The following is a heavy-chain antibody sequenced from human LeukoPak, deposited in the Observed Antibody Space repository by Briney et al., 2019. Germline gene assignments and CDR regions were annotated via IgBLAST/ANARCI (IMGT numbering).Heavy chain of an antibody. Sequence: SETLSLTCTVSGGSISSSSYYWGWIRQPPGKGLEWIGSIYYSGSTYYNPSLKSRVTISVDTSKNQFSLKLSSVTAADTAVYYCARAPIVGPVLHRLHYYYGMDVWGQGTTVTVSS. CDR1: GGSISSSSYY. J-gene: IGHJ6*02. D-gene: IGHD3-16*02. CDR2: IYYSGST. CDR3: ARAPIVGPVLHRLHYYYGMDV. V-gene: IGHV4-39*01.